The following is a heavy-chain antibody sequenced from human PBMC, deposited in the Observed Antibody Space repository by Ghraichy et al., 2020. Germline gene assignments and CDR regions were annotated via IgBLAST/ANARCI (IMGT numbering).Heavy chain of an antibody. CDR1: VGSFSGYY. V-gene: IGHV4-34*01. D-gene: IGHD3-16*01. CDR2: INPTGTT. J-gene: IGHJ3*02. Sequence: SETLSLTCAVYVGSFSGYYWSWIRQPPGKGLEWIGEINPTGTTNNSPSLKSRLTMSVDTSKNQFSLKLCSVTAADTAVYYCARGRELWSDAEGDAYDMWGQGTRVPVS. CDR3: ARGRELWSDAEGDAYDM.